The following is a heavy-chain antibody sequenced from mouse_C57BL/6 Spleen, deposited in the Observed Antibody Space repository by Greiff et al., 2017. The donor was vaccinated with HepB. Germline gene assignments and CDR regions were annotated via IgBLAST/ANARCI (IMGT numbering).Heavy chain of an antibody. J-gene: IGHJ1*03. CDR3: ARHVDTTGYFDV. CDR2: ISSGGSYT. V-gene: IGHV5-6*01. Sequence: EVQRVESGGDLVKPGGSLKLSCAASGFTFSSYGMSWVRQTPDKRLEWVATISSGGSYTYYPDSVKGRFTISRDNAKNTLYLQMSSLKSEDTAMYYCARHVDTTGYFDVWGTGTTVTVSS. D-gene: IGHD1-1*01. CDR1: GFTFSSYG.